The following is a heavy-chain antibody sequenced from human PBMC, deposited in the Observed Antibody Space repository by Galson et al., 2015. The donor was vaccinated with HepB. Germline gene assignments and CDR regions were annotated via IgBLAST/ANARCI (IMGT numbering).Heavy chain of an antibody. D-gene: IGHD6-19*01. CDR3: TRRHSSGWYPSDY. J-gene: IGHJ4*02. Sequence: SLRLSCAASGFTFGDYAMSWFRQAPGKGPEWVGFIRSKAYGGTTEYAASVKGRFTISRDDSKSIAYLQMNSLKTEDTAVYYCTRRHSSGWYPSDYWGQGTLVTVSS. CDR1: GFTFGDYA. V-gene: IGHV3-49*03. CDR2: IRSKAYGGTT.